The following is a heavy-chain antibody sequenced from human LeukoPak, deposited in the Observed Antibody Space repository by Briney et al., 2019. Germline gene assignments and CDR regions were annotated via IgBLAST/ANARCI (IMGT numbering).Heavy chain of an antibody. D-gene: IGHD2-15*01. Sequence: PGGSLRLSCAASGFTFSSYAMSWVRQAPGKGLEWVSAISGSGGSTYYAGSVKGRFTISRDNSKNTLYLQMNSLRAEDTAVYYCAKAKVVVAATHYFDYWGQGTLVTVSS. V-gene: IGHV3-23*01. CDR1: GFTFSSYA. CDR3: AKAKVVVAATHYFDY. J-gene: IGHJ4*02. CDR2: ISGSGGST.